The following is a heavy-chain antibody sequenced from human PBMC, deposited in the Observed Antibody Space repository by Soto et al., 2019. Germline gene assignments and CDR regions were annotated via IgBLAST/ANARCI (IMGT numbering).Heavy chain of an antibody. CDR3: ARAHYDFWSGYSATIDY. J-gene: IGHJ4*02. CDR2: MHNSGST. D-gene: IGHD3-3*01. Sequence: PSETLSLTCTVSGGSISSYYWSWIRQPPGKGLEWIGYMHNSGSTKYNPSLKSRVTISADTSKNQFSLKLSSVTAADSAVYFCARAHYDFWSGYSATIDYWGQGTLVTVSS. CDR1: GGSISSYY. V-gene: IGHV4-59*08.